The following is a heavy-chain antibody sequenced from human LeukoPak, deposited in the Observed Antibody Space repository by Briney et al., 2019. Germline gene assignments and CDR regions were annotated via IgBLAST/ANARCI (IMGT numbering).Heavy chain of an antibody. CDR2: ISSDGINT. J-gene: IGHJ4*02. D-gene: IGHD3-10*01. CDR3: VLLSLTPG. V-gene: IGHV3-74*01. Sequence: GGSLRLSCAASGFIFNSYGMHWVRQAPGKGLVWVSRISSDGINTNYADSVKGRFTISRDNAKNTLYLQMNSLRPEDTAVYYCVLLSLTPGWGQGTLVTVSS. CDR1: GFIFNSYG.